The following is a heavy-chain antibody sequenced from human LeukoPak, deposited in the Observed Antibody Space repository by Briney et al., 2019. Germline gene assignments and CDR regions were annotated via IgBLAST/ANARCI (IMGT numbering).Heavy chain of an antibody. CDR2: ISSSSSYI. V-gene: IGHV3-21*01. D-gene: IGHD3-10*01. CDR3: ARDGYGSGEHMPLYYYYGMDV. CDR1: GFTFSSYS. J-gene: IGHJ6*02. Sequence: KPGGSLRLSCAASGFTFSSYSMNWVRQAPGKGLEWVSSISSSSSYIYYADSVKGRFTISRDNAKNSLYLQMNSLRAEDTAVYYCARDGYGSGEHMPLYYYYGMDVWGQGTTVTVSS.